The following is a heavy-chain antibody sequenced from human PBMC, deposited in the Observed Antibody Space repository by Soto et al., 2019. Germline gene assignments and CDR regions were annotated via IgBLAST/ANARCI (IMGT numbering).Heavy chain of an antibody. V-gene: IGHV3-21*01. CDR3: ARDGLYYDSSGYPY. CDR1: GFTFSSYS. D-gene: IGHD3-22*01. CDR2: ISSSSSYI. Sequence: EVQLVESGGGLVKPGGSLRLSCAASGFTFSSYSMNWVRQAPGKGLEWVSSISSSSSYIYYADSVKGRFTISRDNAKNSLYLQMNSLRAEDTAVYYCARDGLYYDSSGYPYWGQGTLVTVSS. J-gene: IGHJ4*02.